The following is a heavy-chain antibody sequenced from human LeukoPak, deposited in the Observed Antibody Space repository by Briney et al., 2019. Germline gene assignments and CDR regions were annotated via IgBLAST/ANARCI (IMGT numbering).Heavy chain of an antibody. J-gene: IGHJ4*02. CDR3: AREPSGSGSYDY. CDR1: GYTFTGYY. Sequence: ASVKVSCKASGYTFTGYYMHWVRQAPGQGLEWMGWINPNSGGTNYAQKFRGRVTMTWGTSISTAYMELSRLRSDDTAVYYCAREPSGSGSYDYWGQGTLATVSS. CDR2: INPNSGGT. D-gene: IGHD3-10*01. V-gene: IGHV1-2*02.